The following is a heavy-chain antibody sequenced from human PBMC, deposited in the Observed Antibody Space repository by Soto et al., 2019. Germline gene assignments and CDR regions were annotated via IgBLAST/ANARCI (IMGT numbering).Heavy chain of an antibody. CDR1: GFTFSSYG. J-gene: IGHJ5*02. D-gene: IGHD3-9*01. V-gene: IGHV3-30*03. CDR3: AIPPTYYDILTGDFDP. CDR2: ISYDGSNK. Sequence: EGSLRLSCAASGFTFSSYGMHWVRQAPGKGLEWVAVISYDGSNKYYADSVKGRFTISRDNSKNTLYLQMNSLRAEDTAVYYCAIPPTYYDILTGDFDPWGQGTLVTVS.